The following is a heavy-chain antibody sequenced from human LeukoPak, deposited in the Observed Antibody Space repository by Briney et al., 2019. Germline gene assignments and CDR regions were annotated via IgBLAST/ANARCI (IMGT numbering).Heavy chain of an antibody. D-gene: IGHD3-22*01. CDR2: ISSTGTYI. CDR3: ARVRYDSSGYYPYDAFDI. V-gene: IGHV3-21*01. CDR1: GFTFSSSTFGSYT. Sequence: GGSLRLSCATSGFTFSSSTFGSYTMNWVRQAPGKGLEWVSSISSTGTYIYYTDSVRGRFTISRDIANSLLYLQMNSLRADDTAVYYCARVRYDSSGYYPYDAFDIWGQGTMVTVPS. J-gene: IGHJ3*02.